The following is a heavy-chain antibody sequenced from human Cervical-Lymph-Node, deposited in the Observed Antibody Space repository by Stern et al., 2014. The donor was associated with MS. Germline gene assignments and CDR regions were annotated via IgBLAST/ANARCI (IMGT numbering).Heavy chain of an antibody. Sequence: QVQLVHSGAEVKKPGASVKVSCKASEYTFTSYYMHWVRQAPGQGLEWMAMINPSGGTTSYAQKFQGRVTMTRDTSTSTVYMELSSLRSEDTAVYYCTRARDSTFFDYWGQGTLVTVSS. CDR3: TRARDSTFFDY. V-gene: IGHV1-46*03. CDR1: EYTFTSYY. D-gene: IGHD2-21*01. J-gene: IGHJ4*02. CDR2: INPSGGTT.